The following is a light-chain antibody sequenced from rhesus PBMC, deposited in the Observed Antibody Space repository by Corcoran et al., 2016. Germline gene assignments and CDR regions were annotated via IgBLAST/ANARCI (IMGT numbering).Light chain of an antibody. Sequence: EIVMTQSPATLALSPGERATLSCRASQSVSSYLAWYQQKPGQAPRLLSNGASSRATGIPDRFSGSGSGTEFTLTLSSLEPEDVGLYFCLQSSNWPLTFGGGTKVEIK. J-gene: IGKJ4*01. V-gene: IGKV3-24*04. CDR2: GAS. CDR1: QSVSSY. CDR3: LQSSNWPLT.